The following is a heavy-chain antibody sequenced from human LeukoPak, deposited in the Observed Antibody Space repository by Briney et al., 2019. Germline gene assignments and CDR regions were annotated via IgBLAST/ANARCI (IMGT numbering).Heavy chain of an antibody. Sequence: SETLSLTCAVYGGSFSGYYWSWLRQPPGKGLEWIGEINHWGRTNYNPSLKSRVTISVDTSKLQFSLKLSSVTAADTGVYYCARSSSTSQKLKYWGQGTLVTVSS. D-gene: IGHD2-2*01. J-gene: IGHJ4*02. CDR3: ARSSSTSQKLKY. V-gene: IGHV4-34*01. CDR1: GGSFSGYY. CDR2: INHWGRT.